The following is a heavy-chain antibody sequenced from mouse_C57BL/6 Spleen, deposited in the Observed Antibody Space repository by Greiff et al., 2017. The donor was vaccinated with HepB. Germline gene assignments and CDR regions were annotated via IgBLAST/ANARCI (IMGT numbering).Heavy chain of an antibody. D-gene: IGHD1-1*01. CDR2: IYPGDGDT. CDR3: AREDGSSAHDFGD. Sequence: VQLQESGAELVKPGASVKISCKASGYAFSSYWMNWVKQRPGKGLEWIGQIYPGDGDTNYNGKFKGKATLTADKSSSTAYMQLSSLTSEDSAVYVCAREDGSSAHDFGDWGQGTTLTVAS. V-gene: IGHV1-80*01. J-gene: IGHJ2*01. CDR1: GYAFSSYW.